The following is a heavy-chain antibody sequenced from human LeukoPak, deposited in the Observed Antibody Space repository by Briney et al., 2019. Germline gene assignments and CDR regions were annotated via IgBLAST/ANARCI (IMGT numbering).Heavy chain of an antibody. V-gene: IGHV4-38-2*02. CDR2: IYYSGST. CDR3: ARVSGWFDP. D-gene: IGHD3-3*01. CDR1: DYSISSGYY. J-gene: IGHJ5*02. Sequence: PSETLSLTCTVSDYSISSGYYWGWIRQPPGKGLEWIGYIYYSGSTYYNPSLKSRVTISVDTSKNQFSLKLSSVTAADTAVYYRARVSGWFDPWGQGTLVTVSS.